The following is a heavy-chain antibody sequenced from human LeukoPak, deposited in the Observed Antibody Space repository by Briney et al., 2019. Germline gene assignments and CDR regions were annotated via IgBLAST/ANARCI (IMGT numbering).Heavy chain of an antibody. CDR3: AKDRADNGDRLRFDP. V-gene: IGHV3-23*01. Sequence: GGSLRLSCAASGFILSTYAMSWVRQAPGKGPEWVSAISGAGGRTYYADSVKGRFTIFRDNSKNTLYLQMDSLRAEDTAVYYCAKDRADNGDRLRFDPWGQGTLVTVSS. D-gene: IGHD4-17*01. CDR2: ISGAGGRT. CDR1: GFILSTYA. J-gene: IGHJ5*02.